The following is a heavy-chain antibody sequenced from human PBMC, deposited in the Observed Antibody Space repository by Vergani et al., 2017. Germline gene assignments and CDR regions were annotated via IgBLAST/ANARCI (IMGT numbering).Heavy chain of an antibody. CDR3: AGGQWLPTLSFDY. CDR2: INPNSGGT. CDR1: GYTFTGYY. V-gene: IGHV1-2*02. J-gene: IGHJ4*02. Sequence: QVQLVQSGAEVKKPGASVKVSCKASGYTFTGYYMHWVRQAPGQGLEWMGWINPNSGGTKYAQKFQGRVTMTRDTSISTAYMELSRLRSDDTAVYYCAGGQWLPTLSFDYWGQGTLVTVSS. D-gene: IGHD6-19*01.